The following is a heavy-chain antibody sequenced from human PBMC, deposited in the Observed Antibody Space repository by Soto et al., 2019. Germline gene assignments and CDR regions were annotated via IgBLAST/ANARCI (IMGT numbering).Heavy chain of an antibody. CDR3: ARAREPEYSSSIFFDY. J-gene: IGHJ4*01. D-gene: IGHD6-6*01. CDR1: GFTFRSYA. CDR2: IYSAGST. V-gene: IGHV3-23*03. Sequence: PGGSLRLSCAASGFTFRSYAMSWVCQPPGKGLEWVSGIYSAGSTYYANAVRGRFTISRDISENKIFLELNGLTVDDTAVYYCARAREPEYSSSIFFDYWGRGTVVTVSS.